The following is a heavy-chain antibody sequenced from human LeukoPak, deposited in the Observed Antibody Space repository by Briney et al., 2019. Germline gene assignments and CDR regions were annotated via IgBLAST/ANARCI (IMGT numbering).Heavy chain of an antibody. CDR3: ARGRFLEWLHNWFDP. Sequence: ASVKVSCKASGYTFTSYGISWVRQAPGQGLEWMAWISAYSGNTNYAQKLQGRVTMTTDTSTSTAYMELRSLRSDDTAVYYCARGRFLEWLHNWFDPWGQGTLVTVSS. J-gene: IGHJ5*02. CDR1: GYTFTSYG. CDR2: ISAYSGNT. D-gene: IGHD3-3*01. V-gene: IGHV1-18*01.